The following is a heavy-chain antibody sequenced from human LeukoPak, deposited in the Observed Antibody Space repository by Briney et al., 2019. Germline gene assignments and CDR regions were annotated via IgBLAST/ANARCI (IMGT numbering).Heavy chain of an antibody. D-gene: IGHD2-2*01. J-gene: IGHJ4*02. Sequence: SETLSLTCTVSGGSISSSSYYWGWIRQPPGKGLEWIGSIYYSGSTYYNPSLKSRVTISVDTSKNQFSLKLSSVTAADTAVYYCARNQYQLLSRDYWGQGTLVTVSS. CDR2: IYYSGST. CDR3: ARNQYQLLSRDY. V-gene: IGHV4-39*01. CDR1: GGSISSSSYY.